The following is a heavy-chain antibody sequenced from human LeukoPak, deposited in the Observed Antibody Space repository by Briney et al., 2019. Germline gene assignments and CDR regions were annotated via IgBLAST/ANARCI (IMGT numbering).Heavy chain of an antibody. V-gene: IGHV3-9*01. J-gene: IGHJ6*02. Sequence: PGGSLRLSCAASGFTFDDYAMHWVRQAPGKGLEWVSGISWNSGSIGYADSVKGRFTISRDNAKNSLYLQMNSLRAEDTALYYCAKDTSTTRTMYGMDVWGQGTTVTVSS. CDR3: AKDTSTTRTMYGMDV. CDR1: GFTFDDYA. CDR2: ISWNSGSI. D-gene: IGHD1-1*01.